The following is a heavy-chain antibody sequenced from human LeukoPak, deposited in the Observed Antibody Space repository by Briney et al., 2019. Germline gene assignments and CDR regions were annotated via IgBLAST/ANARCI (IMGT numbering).Heavy chain of an antibody. D-gene: IGHD6-19*01. J-gene: IGHJ4*02. CDR1: GFSLVEYV. CDR2: MTGTSGGT. CDR3: AKDQTVGGTWGEVIFHY. V-gene: IGHV3-23*01. Sequence: GGSLRLSCSASGFSLVEYVMSWVRQAPGKGLEWVAGMTGTSGGTYYADSVKGRFTISRDNSDSTLYLDINNLRAEDTAVYYCAKDQTVGGTWGEVIFHYWGQGTLVTVAS.